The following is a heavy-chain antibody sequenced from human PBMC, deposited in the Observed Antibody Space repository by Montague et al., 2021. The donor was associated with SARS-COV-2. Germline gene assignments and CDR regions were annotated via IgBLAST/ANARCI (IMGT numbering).Heavy chain of an antibody. V-gene: IGHV3-23*01. J-gene: IGHJ5*02. Sequence: SLRLSCAASGFIFTNYGVNWVRRAPGKGLESVAGISGFGGGTYYSDSMKGRFTISRATSNSTLFLQMDGLRAEDTAIYYCAKSFSGTRNWFDIWGQGTLVTVSS. CDR2: ISGFGGGT. CDR1: GFIFTNYG. CDR3: AKSFSGTRNWFDI. D-gene: IGHD1-14*01.